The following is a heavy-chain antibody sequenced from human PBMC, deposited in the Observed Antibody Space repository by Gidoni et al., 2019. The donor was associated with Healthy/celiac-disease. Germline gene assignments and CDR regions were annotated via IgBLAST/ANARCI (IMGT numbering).Heavy chain of an antibody. Sequence: EVQLLESGGGLVQPGGSLRLSCAASGFTFSSYSISWVRQAPGKGLEWVSAISGSGGSTYYADSVKGRFTISRDNSKNTLYLQMNSLRAEDTAVYYCAKDAYYYDSSGYYYADAFDIWGQGTMVTVSS. CDR1: GFTFSSYS. V-gene: IGHV3-23*01. J-gene: IGHJ3*02. D-gene: IGHD3-22*01. CDR2: ISGSGGST. CDR3: AKDAYYYDSSGYYYADAFDI.